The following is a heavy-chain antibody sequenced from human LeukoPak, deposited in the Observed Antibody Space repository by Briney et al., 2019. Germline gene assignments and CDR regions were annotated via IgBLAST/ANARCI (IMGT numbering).Heavy chain of an antibody. CDR3: ARGKYCSGGSCHGGFDH. CDR1: GYTFTSYA. J-gene: IGHJ5*02. D-gene: IGHD2-15*01. V-gene: IGHV7-4-1*01. Sequence: ASVKVSCKASGYTFTSYAMNWVRQAPGQGLEWMGWINTNTGNPTYAQGFTGRFVFSLDTSVSTAYLQICSLKAEDTAVYYCARGKYCSGGSCHGGFDHWGQGTLVTVSS. CDR2: INTNTGNP.